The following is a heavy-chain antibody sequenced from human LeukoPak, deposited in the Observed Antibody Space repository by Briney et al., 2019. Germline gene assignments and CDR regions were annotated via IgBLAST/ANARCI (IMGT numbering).Heavy chain of an antibody. CDR1: GFTFITYA. D-gene: IGHD6-13*01. V-gene: IGHV3-23*01. J-gene: IGHJ4*02. CDR2: ISDSGDNT. CDR3: ARLSSSWYHFDY. Sequence: PGGSLRLSCAASGFTFITYAMSWVRLAPGKGLEWVSAISDSGDNTYYSDSVKGRFTISRDNSKNTLYLQMNSLRVEDTAVYYCARLSSSWYHFDYWGQGTLVSVSS.